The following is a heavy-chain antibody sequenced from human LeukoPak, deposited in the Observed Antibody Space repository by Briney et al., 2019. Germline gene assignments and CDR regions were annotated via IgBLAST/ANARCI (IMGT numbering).Heavy chain of an antibody. D-gene: IGHD6-19*01. J-gene: IGHJ4*02. V-gene: IGHV4-34*01. Sequence: SETLSLTCAVYGGSFSGYYWSWIRQPPGKGLEWIGEINHSGSTNYNPSLKSRVTISVDTSKNQFSLKLSSVTAADTAVYYCARATLAGAFDYWGQGTLVTVSS. CDR1: GGSFSGYY. CDR2: INHSGST. CDR3: ARATLAGAFDY.